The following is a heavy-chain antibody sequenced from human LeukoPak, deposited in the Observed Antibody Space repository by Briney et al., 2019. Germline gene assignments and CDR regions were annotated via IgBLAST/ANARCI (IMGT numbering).Heavy chain of an antibody. CDR1: GFTVSNNY. D-gene: IGHD2-21*02. V-gene: IGHV3-53*01. CDR2: IYSDGST. J-gene: IGHJ4*02. Sequence: GGSLRLSCAPSGFTVSNNYMSWVRQAPGEGLEWVSVIYSDGSTYYANSVKGRFTISRDNSKNTLYLQMNSLRAEDTAVYYCARGGGAFCGSDCHRNFDYWGQGTLVTVSS. CDR3: ARGGGAFCGSDCHRNFDY.